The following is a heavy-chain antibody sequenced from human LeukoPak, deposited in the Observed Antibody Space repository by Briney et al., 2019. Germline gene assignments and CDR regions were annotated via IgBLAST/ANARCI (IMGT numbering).Heavy chain of an antibody. D-gene: IGHD6-19*01. CDR1: SYIFTTYG. Sequence: GASVKVSCKASSYIFTTYGISWVRQAPGQGLEWMGWINTYNGNTNYAQKLQGGVTMTTDTSTSTAYMDLRSLRSDDTAVYYCARQAGGYSSGWYQFHFDYWGQGTLVTVSS. CDR3: ARQAGGYSSGWYQFHFDY. CDR2: INTYNGNT. V-gene: IGHV1-18*04. J-gene: IGHJ4*02.